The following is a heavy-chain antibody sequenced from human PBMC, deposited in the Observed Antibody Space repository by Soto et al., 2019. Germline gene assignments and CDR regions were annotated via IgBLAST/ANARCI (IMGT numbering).Heavy chain of an antibody. V-gene: IGHV4-39*01. D-gene: IGHD2-15*01. CDR1: GGSISSSSYY. Sequence: SATLSLTCNVSGGSISSSSYYWGWIRQPPGKGLEWIGSIYYSGSTYYNPSLKSRVTISVDTSKNQFSLKLSSVTAADTAVYYCARQDAGNVAAMSFGWGQGTLVTVS. CDR2: IYYSGST. J-gene: IGHJ4*02. CDR3: ARQDAGNVAAMSFG.